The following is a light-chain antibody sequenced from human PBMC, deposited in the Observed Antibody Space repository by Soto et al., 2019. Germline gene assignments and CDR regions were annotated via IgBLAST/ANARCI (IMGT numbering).Light chain of an antibody. CDR2: EGS. V-gene: IGLV2-8*01. J-gene: IGLJ1*01. CDR1: SSDVGGYNY. Sequence: QSVLTQPPSASGSPGQSVTISCTGTSSDVGGYNYVSWYQQHPGKAPKLMIYEGSKRPSGVPDRFSGSKSGNTASLTVSGLKAEDEADYYCSSYAGSNNLGVFGTGTKVTVL. CDR3: SSYAGSNNLGV.